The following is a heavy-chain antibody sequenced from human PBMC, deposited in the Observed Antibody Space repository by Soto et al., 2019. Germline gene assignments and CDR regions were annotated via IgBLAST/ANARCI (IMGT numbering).Heavy chain of an antibody. V-gene: IGHV4-31*03. Sequence: SETLSLTCTVSGGSITRGGYYWSWIRQHPGKCLEWIGYIYNSGTTYYNPSLKSRVTISVDTSKNQFSLKLTSVTAADTAVYYCARSHIVPRLFMYPYDYWGQGTLVTVSS. CDR1: GGSITRGGYY. CDR3: ARSHIVPRLFMYPYDY. CDR2: IYNSGTT. J-gene: IGHJ4*02. D-gene: IGHD5-12*01.